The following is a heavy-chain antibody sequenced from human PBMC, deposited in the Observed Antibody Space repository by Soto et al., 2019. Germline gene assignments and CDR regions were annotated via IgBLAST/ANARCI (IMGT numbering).Heavy chain of an antibody. Sequence: PSETLSLTCTVSGGSISSGDYYWSWIRQPPGKGLEWIGYIYYSGSTNYNPSLKSRVTISVDTSKNQFSLKLSSVTAADTAVYYCARPNYYGYNWFDPWGQGTLVTVSS. CDR2: IYYSGST. J-gene: IGHJ5*02. CDR1: GGSISSGDYY. V-gene: IGHV4-30-4*01. CDR3: ARPNYYGYNWFDP. D-gene: IGHD3-10*01.